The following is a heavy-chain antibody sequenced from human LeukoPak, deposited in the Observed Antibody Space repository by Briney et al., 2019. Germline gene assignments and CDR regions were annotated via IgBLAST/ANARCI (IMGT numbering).Heavy chain of an antibody. Sequence: SETLSLTCTVSGGSISSGGYYWSWIRQHPGKGLEWIGYIYYSGSTYYNPSLKSRVTISVDTSKNQFSLKLSSVTAADTAVYYCAGTGFKAFNFLDYWGQGTLVTVSS. V-gene: IGHV4-31*03. D-gene: IGHD1-14*01. CDR3: AGTGFKAFNFLDY. J-gene: IGHJ4*02. CDR2: IYYSGST. CDR1: GGSISSGGYY.